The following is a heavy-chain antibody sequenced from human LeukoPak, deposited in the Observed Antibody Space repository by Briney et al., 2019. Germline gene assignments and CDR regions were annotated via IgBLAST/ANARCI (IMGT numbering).Heavy chain of an antibody. V-gene: IGHV1-18*01. Sequence: GASVKVSCKASGYTFTSYGISWVRQAPGQGLEWMGWISAYNGNTNYAQKLQGRVTMATDTSTCTAYMELRSLRSDDTAVYYCARAGKYYDFWSGYLDYWGQGTLVTVSS. CDR2: ISAYNGNT. D-gene: IGHD3-3*01. CDR1: GYTFTSYG. CDR3: ARAGKYYDFWSGYLDY. J-gene: IGHJ4*02.